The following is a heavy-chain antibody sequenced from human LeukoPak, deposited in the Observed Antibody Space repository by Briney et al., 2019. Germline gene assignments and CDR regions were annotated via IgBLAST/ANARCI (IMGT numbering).Heavy chain of an antibody. D-gene: IGHD2-2*03. CDR1: GFTFSSYG. CDR3: ANARGYCSSTSCYGVDAFDI. V-gene: IGHV3-23*01. J-gene: IGHJ3*02. CDR2: ISGSGGST. Sequence: GGSLRLSCAASGFTFSSYGMSWVRQAPGKGLEWVSAISGSGGSTYYADSVKGRFTISRDNSKNTLYLQMNSLRAEDTAVYYCANARGYCSSTSCYGVDAFDIWGQGTMVTVSS.